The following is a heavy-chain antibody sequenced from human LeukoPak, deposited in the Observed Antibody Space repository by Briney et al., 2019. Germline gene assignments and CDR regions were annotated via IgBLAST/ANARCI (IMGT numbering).Heavy chain of an antibody. CDR1: GYSISSGYH. D-gene: IGHD6-13*01. V-gene: IGHV4-38-2*01. CDR2: ISHSGST. J-gene: IGHJ4*02. CDR3: ARQYPPGSWTYYFDY. Sequence: SETLSLTCAVSGYSISSGYHWGWIRQPPGKGLEWIGSISHSGSTYYNPSLKSRVTISVDTSKNQFSLKLSSVTAADTAVYYCARQYPPGSWTYYFDYWGQGTLVTVSS.